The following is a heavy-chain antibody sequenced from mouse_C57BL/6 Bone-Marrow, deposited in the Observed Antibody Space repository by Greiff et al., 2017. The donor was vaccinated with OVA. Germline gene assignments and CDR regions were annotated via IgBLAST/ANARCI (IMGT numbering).Heavy chain of an antibody. CDR3: ARGIYDATFYWYFDV. CDR2: ISSGSSTI. J-gene: IGHJ1*03. D-gene: IGHD2-3*01. Sequence: EVHLVESGGGLVKPGGSLKLSCAASGFTFSDYGMHWVRQAPEKGLEWVAYISSGSSTIYYADTVKGRFTISRDNAKNTLFLQMTSLRSEDTAMYYCARGIYDATFYWYFDVWGTGTTVTVSS. CDR1: GFTFSDYG. V-gene: IGHV5-17*01.